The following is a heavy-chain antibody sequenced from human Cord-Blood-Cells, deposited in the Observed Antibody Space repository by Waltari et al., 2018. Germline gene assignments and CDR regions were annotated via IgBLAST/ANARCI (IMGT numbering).Heavy chain of an antibody. V-gene: IGHV3-7*01. CDR2: IKQDGSEK. CDR3: ARDKYQLDY. D-gene: IGHD2-2*01. CDR1: GFTFISYW. J-gene: IGHJ4*02. Sequence: EVQLVESGGGLVQPGGSLRLSCAASGFTFISYWMSWVRQAPGKGVEWVANIKQDGSEKYHGDAVKGRFTISRDNAKNSLYLQMNSLRAEDTAVYYCARDKYQLDYWGQGTLVTVSS.